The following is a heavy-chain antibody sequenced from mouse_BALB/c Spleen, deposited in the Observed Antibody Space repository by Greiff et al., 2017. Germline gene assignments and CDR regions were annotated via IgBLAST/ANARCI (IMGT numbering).Heavy chain of an antibody. Sequence: VKVVESGPGLVAPSQSLSITCTVSGFSLTNSGVHWVRQSPGKGLEWLGVIWGDGSTNYNSAFKSRLSISKDNSKSQVFLKMNSLQTDDTARYYCAKRGYGSREYYFDYWGQGTTLTVSS. CDR1: GFSLTNSG. CDR3: AKRGYGSREYYFDY. J-gene: IGHJ2*01. CDR2: IWGDGST. D-gene: IGHD1-1*01. V-gene: IGHV2-6-6*01.